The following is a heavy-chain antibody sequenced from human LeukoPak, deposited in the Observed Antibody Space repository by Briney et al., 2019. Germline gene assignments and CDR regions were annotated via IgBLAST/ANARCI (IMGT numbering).Heavy chain of an antibody. CDR3: ARWVVVAATLPYYYYYGMDV. D-gene: IGHD2-15*01. Sequence: GGSLRLSCAASGFTFSSYAMGWVRQAPGKGLEWVSAISGSGGSTYYADSVKGRFTISRDNSKNTLYLQMNSLRAEDTAVYYCARWVVVAATLPYYYYYGMDVWGKGTTVTVSS. CDR1: GFTFSSYA. J-gene: IGHJ6*04. V-gene: IGHV3-23*01. CDR2: ISGSGGST.